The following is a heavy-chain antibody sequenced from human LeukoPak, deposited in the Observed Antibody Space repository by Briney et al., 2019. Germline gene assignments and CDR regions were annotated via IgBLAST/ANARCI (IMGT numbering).Heavy chain of an antibody. CDR2: ISYDGSNK. Sequence: GRSLRLSCAASGFTFSSYAMHWVRQAPGKGLEWVAVISYDGSNKYYADSVKGRFTISRDNSKNTLYLQVNSLRAEDTAVYYCARVSLRFLEWFSMDVWGQGTTVTVSS. CDR1: GFTFSSYA. D-gene: IGHD3-3*01. J-gene: IGHJ6*02. CDR3: ARVSLRFLEWFSMDV. V-gene: IGHV3-30-3*01.